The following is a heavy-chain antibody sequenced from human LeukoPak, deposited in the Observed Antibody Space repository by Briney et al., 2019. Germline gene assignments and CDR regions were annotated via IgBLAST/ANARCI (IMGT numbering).Heavy chain of an antibody. D-gene: IGHD3/OR15-3a*01. V-gene: IGHV3-21*04. J-gene: IGHJ6*03. CDR2: ISSSSSYI. CDR3: ARARILDLYYYYIDV. CDR1: GFTFSSYS. Sequence: GGSLRLSCAASGFTFSSYSMNWVRQAPGKGLEWVSSISSSSSYIYYADSVKGRFTISRDNAKNSLYLQMNSLRAEDTALYYCARARILDLYYYYIDVWGKGTTVTVSS.